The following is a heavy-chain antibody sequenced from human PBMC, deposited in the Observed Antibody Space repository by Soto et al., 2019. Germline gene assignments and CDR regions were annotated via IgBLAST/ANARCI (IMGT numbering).Heavy chain of an antibody. V-gene: IGHV3-15*01. Sequence: GGSLRLSCAASGFTFSNAWMSWVRQAPGKGLEWVGRIKSKTDGGTTDYAAPVKGRFTISRDDSKNTLYLQMNSLKTEDTAVYYCTTPHVGATLIGMDVWGQGTTVTVSS. D-gene: IGHD1-26*01. CDR3: TTPHVGATLIGMDV. CDR1: GFTFSNAW. CDR2: IKSKTDGGTT. J-gene: IGHJ6*02.